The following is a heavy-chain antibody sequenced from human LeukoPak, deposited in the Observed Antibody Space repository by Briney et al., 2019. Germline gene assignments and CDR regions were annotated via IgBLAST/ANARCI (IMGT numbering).Heavy chain of an antibody. V-gene: IGHV3-7*01. D-gene: IGHD3-10*01. CDR1: GFTLSGYW. J-gene: IGHJ3*02. Sequence: GGSLRLSCAASGFTLSGYWMSWVRQAPGKGLEWVANIKEDGSETYYVDSVKGRFTISRDNAKNSLYLHMNGLTAEDTAMYYCARDWVAGVPFDAFDIWGQGTMVSVSS. CDR3: ARDWVAGVPFDAFDI. CDR2: IKEDGSET.